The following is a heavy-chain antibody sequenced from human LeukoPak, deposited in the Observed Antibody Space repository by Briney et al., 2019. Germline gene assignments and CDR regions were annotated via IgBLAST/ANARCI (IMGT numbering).Heavy chain of an antibody. CDR1: GGSINSYY. CDR2: IYYSGST. CDR3: ARAGWITGDAFHI. J-gene: IGHJ3*02. V-gene: IGHV4-59*08. D-gene: IGHD1-14*01. Sequence: SETLSLTCTVSGGSINSYYWSWIRQPPGKGLEWIGYIYYSGSTKYNPSLKSRVTISVDTSKNQFSLKLSSVTAADTAVYYCARAGWITGDAFHIWGQGTMVTVSS.